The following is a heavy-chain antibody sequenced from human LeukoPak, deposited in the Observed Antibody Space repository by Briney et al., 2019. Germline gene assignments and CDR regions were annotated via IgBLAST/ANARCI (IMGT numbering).Heavy chain of an antibody. J-gene: IGHJ3*02. CDR2: IWYDGSNK. CDR1: GFTFSSYA. CDR3: AKVGWTKTPHSHDAFDI. Sequence: QPGRSLRLSCAASGFTFSSYAMHWVRQAPGKGLEWVAVIWYDGSNKYYADSVKGRFTISRDNSKNTLYLQMNSLRAEDTAVYYCAKVGWTKTPHSHDAFDIWGQGTMVTVSS. D-gene: IGHD3/OR15-3a*01. V-gene: IGHV3-33*06.